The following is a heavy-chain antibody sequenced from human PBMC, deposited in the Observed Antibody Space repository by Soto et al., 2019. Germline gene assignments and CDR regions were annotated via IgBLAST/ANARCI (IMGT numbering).Heavy chain of an antibody. Sequence: SETQSLTSTVSGGSISSYYWSWIRQPPGKGLEWIGEIYHSGSTNYNPSLKSRVTISVDKSKNQFSLKLSSVTAADTAVYYCAGQYGNDAFDIWGQGTMVTVSS. J-gene: IGHJ3*02. CDR3: AGQYGNDAFDI. CDR2: IYHSGST. V-gene: IGHV4-59*12. CDR1: GGSISSYY. D-gene: IGHD4-17*01.